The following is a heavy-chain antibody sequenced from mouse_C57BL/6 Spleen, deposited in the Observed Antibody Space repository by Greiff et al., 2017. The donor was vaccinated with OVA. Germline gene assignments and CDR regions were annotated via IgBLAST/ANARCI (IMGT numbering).Heavy chain of an antibody. V-gene: IGHV1-69*01. CDR3: ARGGTSFDY. CDR1: GYTFTSYW. CDR2: IDPSDSYT. J-gene: IGHJ2*01. Sequence: VQLQQPGAELVMPGASVKLSCKASGYTFTSYWMHWVKQRPGQGLEWIGEIDPSDSYTNYNQKFKGKSTLTVDKSSSTAYMQLSSLTSEDSAVYYWARGGTSFDYWGQGTTLTVSS. D-gene: IGHD3-3*01.